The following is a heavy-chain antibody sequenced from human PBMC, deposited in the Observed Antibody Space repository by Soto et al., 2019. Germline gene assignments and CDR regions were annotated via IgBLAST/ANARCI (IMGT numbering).Heavy chain of an antibody. Sequence: ASVKVSCKASGYTFTSYYMHWVRQAPGQGLEWMGIINPSGGSTSYAQKFQGRVTMTRDTSTSTVYMELSSLRSEDTAVYYCARAGPKYSRSWKPFDYWGQGTLVTVSS. CDR3: ARAGPKYSRSWKPFDY. D-gene: IGHD6-13*01. CDR1: GYTFTSYY. CDR2: INPSGGST. V-gene: IGHV1-46*01. J-gene: IGHJ4*02.